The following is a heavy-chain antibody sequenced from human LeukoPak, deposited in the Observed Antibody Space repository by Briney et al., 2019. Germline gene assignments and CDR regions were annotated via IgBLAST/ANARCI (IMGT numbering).Heavy chain of an antibody. V-gene: IGHV3-23*01. CDR3: AKGPGHQLSFFDY. Sequence: GGSLRLSCAASGFTFSSYAMSWVRQVPGKGLEWVSAVSGSGGSTFYADSVKGRFTISRDNSKNTLFLQMNSLRAEDTAVYYCAKGPGHQLSFFDYWGPGTLVTVSS. D-gene: IGHD2/OR15-2a*01. CDR1: GFTFSSYA. J-gene: IGHJ4*02. CDR2: VSGSGGST.